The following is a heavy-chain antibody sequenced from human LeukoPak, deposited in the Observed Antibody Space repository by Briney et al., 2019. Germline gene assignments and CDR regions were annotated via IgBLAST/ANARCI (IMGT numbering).Heavy chain of an antibody. CDR1: GGSFSGYY. V-gene: IGHV4-34*01. CDR2: INHSGST. J-gene: IGHJ4*02. D-gene: IGHD3-22*01. CDR3: ARHKRLDY. Sequence: SETLSLTCAVYGGSFSGYYWSWIRQPPGKGLEWIGEINHSGSTNYNPSLKSRVTISVDTSKNQFSLKLSPVTAADTAVYYCARHKRLDYWGQGTLVTVSS.